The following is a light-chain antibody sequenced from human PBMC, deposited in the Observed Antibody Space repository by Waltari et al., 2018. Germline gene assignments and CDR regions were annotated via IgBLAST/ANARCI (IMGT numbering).Light chain of an antibody. CDR2: EVT. CDR3: SSYTGSTNLKV. Sequence: QSALTQPPSASGSPGQSVVISCTGTSSDVGRYNYVSWYQQYPGKAPKLMIYEVTKRPSGVPDRFSGSKSGNTASLTVSGLQAEDEAEYYCSSYTGSTNLKVFGGGTKLTVI. V-gene: IGLV2-8*01. CDR1: SSDVGRYNY. J-gene: IGLJ2*01.